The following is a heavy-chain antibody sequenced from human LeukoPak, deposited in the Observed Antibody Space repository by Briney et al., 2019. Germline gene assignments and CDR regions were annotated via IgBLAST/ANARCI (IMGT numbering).Heavy chain of an antibody. D-gene: IGHD2-2*01. CDR2: IFYSGNT. CDR1: GGSIGSSSYY. CDR3: ARQYCSSFTCYGILGFYFDY. J-gene: IGHJ4*02. V-gene: IGHV4-39*01. Sequence: SETLSLTCTVSGGSIGSSSYYWGWIRQPPGKGLEWIGSIFYSGNTYYNPSLRSRVTIFVDTSKNQFSLKLSSVTAADTAVYYCARQYCSSFTCYGILGFYFDYWGQGNLATVSS.